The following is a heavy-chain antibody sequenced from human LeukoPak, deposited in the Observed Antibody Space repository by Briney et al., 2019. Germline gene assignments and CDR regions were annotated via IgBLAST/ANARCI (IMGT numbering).Heavy chain of an antibody. CDR3: ARRGYDYVWGSYRF. CDR2: INHSGST. J-gene: IGHJ4*02. V-gene: IGHV4-34*01. D-gene: IGHD3-16*02. CDR1: GGSFSSYY. Sequence: PSETLSLTCAVYGGSFSSYYWSWIRQPPGKGLEWIGEINHSGSTNYNPSLKSRVTISVDTSKNQFSLKLSSVTAADTAVYYCARRGYDYVWGSYRFWGRGTLVTVSS.